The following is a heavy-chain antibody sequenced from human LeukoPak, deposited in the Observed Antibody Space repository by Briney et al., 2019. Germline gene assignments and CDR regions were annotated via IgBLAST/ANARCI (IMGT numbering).Heavy chain of an antibody. Sequence: SETLSLTCTVSGGSIRSDDYYWGWIRQSPEKGLEWIGHVFNSGNTHYNPSLKSRVNISVDTSKNQFSLKLSSVTAADTAVYYCARLRIVGATSWFDPWGQGTLVTVSS. CDR3: ARLRIVGATSWFDP. J-gene: IGHJ5*02. D-gene: IGHD1-26*01. V-gene: IGHV4-39*07. CDR2: VFNSGNT. CDR1: GGSIRSDDYY.